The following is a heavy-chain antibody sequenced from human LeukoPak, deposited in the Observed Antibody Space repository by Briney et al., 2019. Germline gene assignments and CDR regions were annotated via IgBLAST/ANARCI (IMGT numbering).Heavy chain of an antibody. V-gene: IGHV4-34*01. Sequence: NPSETLSLTCAVYGGSFSGYYWSWIRQPSGKGLEWIGEINHRGSTNYNPSLKSRVTISVDTSKNQFSLKLSSVTAADTAVYYCAIIGDPRGYSGYVRWGQGTLVTVSS. D-gene: IGHD5-12*01. CDR2: INHRGST. J-gene: IGHJ4*02. CDR3: AIIGDPRGYSGYVR. CDR1: GGSFSGYY.